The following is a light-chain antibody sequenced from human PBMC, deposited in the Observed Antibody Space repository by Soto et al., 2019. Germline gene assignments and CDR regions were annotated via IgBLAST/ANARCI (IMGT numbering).Light chain of an antibody. V-gene: IGKV2-28*01. Sequence: DIVMTQSPLSLPVTPGEPASISCRSSQSLLHSNGYNYLDWYLQKPGQSPQLLIYLGSNRASGVPDRFSSSGSGTDFTLKISRVEAEDVGVYYCMQALQTLGVTFGPGTKVDIK. CDR1: QSLLHSNGYNY. CDR3: MQALQTLGVT. CDR2: LGS. J-gene: IGKJ3*01.